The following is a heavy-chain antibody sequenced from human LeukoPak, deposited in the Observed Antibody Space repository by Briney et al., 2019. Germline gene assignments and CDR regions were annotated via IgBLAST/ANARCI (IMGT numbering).Heavy chain of an antibody. CDR3: ARDQEGYCSGGSCYSRWFDP. CDR2: IYYSGST. Sequence: PSETLSLTCTVSGGSVSSGSYYWNWIRQPPGKGLEWIGYIYYSGSTNYNPSLKSRVTISVDTSKNQISLKLSSVTAADTAVYYCARDQEGYCSGGSCYSRWFDPWGQGTLVTVSS. CDR1: GGSVSSGSYY. D-gene: IGHD2-15*01. J-gene: IGHJ5*02. V-gene: IGHV4-61*01.